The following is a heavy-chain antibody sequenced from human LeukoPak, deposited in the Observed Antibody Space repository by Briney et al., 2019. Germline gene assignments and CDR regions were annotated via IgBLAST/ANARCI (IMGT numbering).Heavy chain of an antibody. V-gene: IGHV1-8*03. J-gene: IGHJ5*02. CDR3: ARALKGNYYSGSGTYRWFAP. D-gene: IGHD3-10*01. CDR2: MNPKSNNR. Sequence: ASVKVSCKASGYTFTNYGVNWVRQATGQGLEWMGWMNPKSNNRGYAQKFQGRVTITTNTSISTAYMELSNLRSEDTAVYYCARALKGNYYSGSGTYRWFAPWGQGTLVTVSS. CDR1: GYTFTNYG.